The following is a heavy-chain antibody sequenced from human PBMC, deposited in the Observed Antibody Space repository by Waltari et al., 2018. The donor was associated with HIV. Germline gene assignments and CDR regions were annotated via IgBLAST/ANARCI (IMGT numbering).Heavy chain of an antibody. Sequence: EVRLVESGGGLVGPGRSVRLSCEGTGFMFSDNTLTGVRRAAEWVAAISTSGSCSFSWASVKGGLPASKTNASKALYLESKTLRFEETGVYYCVRAFQVGHREMYEQAPMGVYVGLWGQAIQVTVSS. V-gene: IGHV3-21*01. CDR3: VRAFQVGHREMYEQAPMGVYVGL. J-gene: IGHJ4*02. CDR2: ISTSGSCS. CDR1: GFMFSDNT. D-gene: IGHD2-8*01.